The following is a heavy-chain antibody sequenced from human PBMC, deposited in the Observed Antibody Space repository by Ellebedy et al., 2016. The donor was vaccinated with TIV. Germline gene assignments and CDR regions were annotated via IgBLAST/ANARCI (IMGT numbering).Heavy chain of an antibody. D-gene: IGHD1-26*01. CDR3: ARGSGGSHPSFDF. CDR1: GYSFTNYW. J-gene: IGHJ4*02. V-gene: IGHV5-51*01. Sequence: GESLKISCKASGYSFTNYWIGWVRLMPGKGLEWMGVIHPGDANYDVRYGPSFQGHVTISVDKSLTTTYLQWSSLKASDTAIYYCARGSGGSHPSFDFWGQGTLATVSS. CDR2: IHPGDANYDV.